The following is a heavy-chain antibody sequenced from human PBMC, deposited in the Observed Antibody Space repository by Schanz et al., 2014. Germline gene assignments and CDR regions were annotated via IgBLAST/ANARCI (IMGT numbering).Heavy chain of an antibody. CDR3: ASSGAGYNSSWDFDY. Sequence: QVQLVQSGAEVKKPGSSVKVSCKASGGTFSTYTISWVRQAPGQGLEWMSRIIPILGIANYAQKFQGRVTITADKSTFTAVMDESSLRSEDTTVYYCASSGAGYNSSWDFDYWGQGSLVTVSS. J-gene: IGHJ4*02. CDR1: GGTFSTYT. D-gene: IGHD6-13*01. CDR2: IIPILGIA. V-gene: IGHV1-69*02.